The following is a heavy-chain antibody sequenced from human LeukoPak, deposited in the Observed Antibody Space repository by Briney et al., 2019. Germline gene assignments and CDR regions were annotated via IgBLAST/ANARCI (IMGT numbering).Heavy chain of an antibody. Sequence: GRSLRLSCAASGFTFSSYGMHWVRQAPGKGLEWVAVIWYDGSNKYYADSVKGRFTISRDNSKNTLYLQMNSLRAEDTAVYYCAKDEVGSFDIWGQGTMVTVSS. J-gene: IGHJ3*02. CDR3: AKDEVGSFDI. CDR2: IWYDGSNK. V-gene: IGHV3-33*06. D-gene: IGHD3-16*01. CDR1: GFTFSSYG.